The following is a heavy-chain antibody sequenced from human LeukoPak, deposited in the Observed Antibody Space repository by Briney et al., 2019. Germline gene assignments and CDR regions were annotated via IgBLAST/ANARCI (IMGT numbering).Heavy chain of an antibody. CDR1: GFTFSSYA. V-gene: IGHV3-64*01. Sequence: GGSLRLSCAASGFTFSSYAMHWVRQAPGKGLEYVSAISSNGGSTYYANSVKGRFTISRDNFKNTVYLQMGSLRAEDMAVYYCARASYGYGNNWFDPWGQGTLVTVSS. CDR3: ARASYGYGNNWFDP. CDR2: ISSNGGST. J-gene: IGHJ5*02. D-gene: IGHD5-18*01.